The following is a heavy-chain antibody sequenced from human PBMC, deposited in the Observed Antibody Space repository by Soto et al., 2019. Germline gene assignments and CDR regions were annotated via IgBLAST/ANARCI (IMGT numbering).Heavy chain of an antibody. CDR3: ARDSGELPVDY. D-gene: IGHD1-26*01. Sequence: QVQLVQSGAEVKKPGASVKVSCKASGYTFTSYYMHWVRQAPGQGLEWMGIINPSGGSTSYAQKFQGRVTMTRDTSTSTVYVELSSLRSEDTAVYYCARDSGELPVDYWGQGTLVTVSS. CDR1: GYTFTSYY. J-gene: IGHJ4*02. V-gene: IGHV1-46*01. CDR2: INPSGGST.